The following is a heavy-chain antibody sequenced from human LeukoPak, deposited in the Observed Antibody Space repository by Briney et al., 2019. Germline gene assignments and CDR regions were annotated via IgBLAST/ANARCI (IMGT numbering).Heavy chain of an antibody. CDR1: GGPMSNYY. Sequence: QSSETLSLTCTVSGGPMSNYYWSWVRQPAGKGLEWIGRIYSTGSTNYNPSLKSRVTMSVAMSKNQFSLKLNSVTAADTAVYYCTRVMTTVNVFDIWGQGTLVTVSS. CDR3: TRVMTTVNVFDI. J-gene: IGHJ3*02. D-gene: IGHD4-17*01. CDR2: IYSTGST. V-gene: IGHV4-4*07.